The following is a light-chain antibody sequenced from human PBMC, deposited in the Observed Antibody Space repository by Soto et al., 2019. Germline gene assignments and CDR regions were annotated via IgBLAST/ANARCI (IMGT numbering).Light chain of an antibody. CDR3: PSYTIYSTLVV. CDR1: SSDDGGYNY. Sequence: QSALTQPAAVSGSPGQSITIACTGTSSDDGGYNYVSWYQQHPGKAPKLRIYDLSNRASGVSNRFSGSKSGNTASLTISGIQAEHEPNYYCPSYTIYSTLVVFGEGTKLTVL. J-gene: IGLJ2*01. V-gene: IGLV2-14*01. CDR2: DLS.